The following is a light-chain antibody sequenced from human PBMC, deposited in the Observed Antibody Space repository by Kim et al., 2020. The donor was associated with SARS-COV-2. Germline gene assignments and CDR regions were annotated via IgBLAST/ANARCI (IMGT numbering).Light chain of an antibody. Sequence: EIVLTQSPGTLSLSPGERATLSCRASQSVTSSYLAWYQQKPGQPPRLLIYGASNRATGIPDRFSGSGSGTDFTLTISRLESEDLAVYYCEQLNKCPPTFGQGNKLDI. CDR1: QSVTSSY. J-gene: IGKJ2*01. V-gene: IGKV3-20*01. CDR3: EQLNKCPPT. CDR2: GAS.